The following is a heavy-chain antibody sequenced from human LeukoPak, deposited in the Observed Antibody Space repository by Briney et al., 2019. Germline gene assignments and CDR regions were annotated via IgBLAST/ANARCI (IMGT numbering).Heavy chain of an antibody. D-gene: IGHD2-15*01. CDR2: INHSGST. CDR1: GGSFSGYY. CDR3: ARGRSEDIVVVVAATDFDY. J-gene: IGHJ4*02. Sequence: SETLSLTCAVYGGSFSGYYWSWIRQPPGKGLEWIGEINHSGSTNYNPSLKSRVTISVGTSKNQFSLKLSSVTAADTAAYYCARGRSEDIVVVVAATDFDYWGQGTLVTVSS. V-gene: IGHV4-34*01.